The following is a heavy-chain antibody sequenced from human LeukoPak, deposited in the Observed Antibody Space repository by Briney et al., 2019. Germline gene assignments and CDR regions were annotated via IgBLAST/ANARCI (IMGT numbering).Heavy chain of an antibody. D-gene: IGHD7-27*01. CDR2: ISSSSIYI. CDR1: GFTFSSYS. Sequence: GGSLRLSCAASGFTFSSYSMNWVRQAPGKGLEWVSYISSSSIYIYYADSVKGRFTISRDNAKNSLYLQMISLRAEDTAVYYCARSELGYNYHYMDVWGKGTTVTVSS. V-gene: IGHV3-21*05. CDR3: ARSELGYNYHYMDV. J-gene: IGHJ6*03.